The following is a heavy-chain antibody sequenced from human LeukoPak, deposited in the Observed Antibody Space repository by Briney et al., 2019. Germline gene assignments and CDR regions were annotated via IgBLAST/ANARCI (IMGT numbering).Heavy chain of an antibody. D-gene: IGHD2-2*01. Sequence: GGSLRLSCAASGFTFSGSAMHWVRQAPGKGLEWVSSISSSSSYIYYADSVKGRFTISRDNAKNSLYLQMNSLRAEDTAVYYCAREGYCSSTSCYEGDYWGQGTLVTVSS. CDR1: GFTFSGSA. CDR3: AREGYCSSTSCYEGDY. CDR2: ISSSSSYI. J-gene: IGHJ4*02. V-gene: IGHV3-21*01.